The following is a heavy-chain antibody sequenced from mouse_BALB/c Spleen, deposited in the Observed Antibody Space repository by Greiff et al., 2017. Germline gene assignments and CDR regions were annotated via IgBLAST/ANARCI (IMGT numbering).Heavy chain of an antibody. CDR3: ARATVVAHYAMDY. D-gene: IGHD1-1*01. CDR1: GFTFSDYG. CDR2: ISNLAYSI. J-gene: IGHJ4*01. Sequence: EVQLVESGGGLVQPGGSRKLSCAASGFTFSDYGMAWVRQAPGKGPEWVAFISNLAYSIYYADTVTGRFTISRENAKNTLYLEMSSLRSEDTAMYYCARATVVAHYAMDYWGQGTSVTVSS. V-gene: IGHV5-15*02.